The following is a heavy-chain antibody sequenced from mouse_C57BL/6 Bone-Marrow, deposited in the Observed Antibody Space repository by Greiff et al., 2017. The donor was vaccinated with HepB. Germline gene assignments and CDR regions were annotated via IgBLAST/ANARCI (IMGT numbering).Heavy chain of an antibody. Sequence: LVESGAELVKPGASVKISCKASGYAFSSYWMNWVKQRPGKGLEWIGQIYPGDGDTNYNGKFKGKATLTADKSSSTAYMQLSSLTSEDSAVYFCARSGTVVAKDAMDYWGQGTSVTVSS. CDR1: GYAFSSYW. CDR2: IYPGDGDT. J-gene: IGHJ4*01. V-gene: IGHV1-80*01. D-gene: IGHD1-1*01. CDR3: ARSGTVVAKDAMDY.